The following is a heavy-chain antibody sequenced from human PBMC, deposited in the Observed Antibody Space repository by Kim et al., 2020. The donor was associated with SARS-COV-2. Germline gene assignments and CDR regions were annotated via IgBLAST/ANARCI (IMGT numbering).Heavy chain of an antibody. Sequence: GGSLRLSCAASGFTLGNTVMSWVRQAPGRGLEWVATIRATSETPWYADSANGRFTISRVNSNATLFLQLDSLRVDDEDACYYSRARGRLSGPRFNCWG. V-gene: IGHV3-23*01. CDR3: SRARGRLSGPRFNC. J-gene: IGHJ5*01. CDR1: GFTLGNTV. CDR2: IRATSETP. D-gene: IGHD5-12*01.